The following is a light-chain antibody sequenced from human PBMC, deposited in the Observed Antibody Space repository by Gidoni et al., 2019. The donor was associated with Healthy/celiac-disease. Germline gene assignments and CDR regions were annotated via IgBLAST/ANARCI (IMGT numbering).Light chain of an antibody. CDR1: QDLSNY. V-gene: IGKV1-33*01. J-gene: IGKJ2*01. CDR2: DAS. Sequence: DIQLTQSPSSLSASVGDRVTITCQASQDLSNYLNWYQQKPGKAPKLLIYDASNLETGVPSRFSGSGSGTDFTFTISSLQPEDIATYYCQQYDNLPYTFGQGTKQEIK. CDR3: QQYDNLPYT.